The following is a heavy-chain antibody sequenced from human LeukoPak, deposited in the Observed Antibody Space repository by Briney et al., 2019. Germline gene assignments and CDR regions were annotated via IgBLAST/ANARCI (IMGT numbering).Heavy chain of an antibody. D-gene: IGHD3-22*01. V-gene: IGHV1-2*02. CDR3: ARAMNSWFLLDLDY. Sequence: ASVKVSCKASGYRFTDHYIHWVRQAPGQGPEWMGWINPDSGATRYAQKFQGRGTMTTDPSISTAYMALSSLRSDDTAMYYCARAMNSWFLLDLDYWGQGNLVTVSS. J-gene: IGHJ4*02. CDR1: GYRFTDHY. CDR2: INPDSGAT.